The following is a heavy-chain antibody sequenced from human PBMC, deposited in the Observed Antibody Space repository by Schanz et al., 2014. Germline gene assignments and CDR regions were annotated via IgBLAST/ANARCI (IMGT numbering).Heavy chain of an antibody. J-gene: IGHJ6*02. CDR1: GFTFSYYN. Sequence: VQLVESGGGLVKPGGSLRLSCAASGFTFSYYNMNWVRHAPGKGLEWVSGISWNGGFIAYGAAVKGRFTIARDNAKSSLSLQTSRLRAEAPGLYYCAKGRTSMVYDMGLWGQGTTVTVSS. CDR2: ISWNGGFI. D-gene: IGHD3-10*01. V-gene: IGHV3-9*01. CDR3: AKGRTSMVYDMGL.